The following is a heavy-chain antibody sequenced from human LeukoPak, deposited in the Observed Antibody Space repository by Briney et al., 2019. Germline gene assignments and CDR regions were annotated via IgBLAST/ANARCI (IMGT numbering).Heavy chain of an antibody. V-gene: IGHV1-18*01. D-gene: IGHD6-13*01. CDR3: ARDGKQQLCFDY. J-gene: IGHJ4*02. CDR2: ISAYNGKT. Sequence: ASVKVSCKASGYTFTSYGISWVRQAPGQGLEWMGWISAYNGKTNHAQNFQGRVTMTTDTSTSTAYLELRSLRSDDTAVYYCARDGKQQLCFDYWGQGTLVTVSS. CDR1: GYTFTSYG.